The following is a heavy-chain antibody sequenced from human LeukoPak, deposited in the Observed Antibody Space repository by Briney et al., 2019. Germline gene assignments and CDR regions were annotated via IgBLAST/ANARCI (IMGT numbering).Heavy chain of an antibody. Sequence: GGSLRLSCTASGIVFSRTAMNWARQSPGRGLEWPSAISGGGERTFYADSVRGRFTISRDNSKNMVYLQMNSLRVDDTAIYYCGKDGGQYSSGPEFDPRGQGDLVTVPS. D-gene: IGHD6-19*01. CDR1: GIVFSRTA. CDR2: ISGGGERT. CDR3: GKDGGQYSSGPEFDP. V-gene: IGHV3-23*01. J-gene: IGHJ5*02.